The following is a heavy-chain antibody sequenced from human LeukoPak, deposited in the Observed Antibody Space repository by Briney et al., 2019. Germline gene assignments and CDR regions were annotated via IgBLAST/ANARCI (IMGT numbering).Heavy chain of an antibody. V-gene: IGHV3-30*18. CDR2: ITYDGSNK. J-gene: IGHJ4*02. CDR1: GFTLSSYG. Sequence: PGGSLRLSCAASGFTLSSYGMHWVRQAPGKGLEWVAVITYDGSNKYYADSVKGRFTISRDNSKNKLYLQMNSLRAGDTAVYYCAKDSFEYWGQGTLVTVSS. CDR3: AKDSFEY.